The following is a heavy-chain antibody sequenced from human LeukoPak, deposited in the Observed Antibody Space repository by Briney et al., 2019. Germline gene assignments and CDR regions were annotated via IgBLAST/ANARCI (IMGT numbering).Heavy chain of an antibody. D-gene: IGHD3-9*01. CDR1: GYTFTSYG. J-gene: IGHJ4*02. V-gene: IGHV1-18*01. Sequence: ASVKVSCKASGYTFTSYGISWVRQAPGQGLEWMGWISTYNGDTDYAQKLQGRVTMTTDTSTSTAYMELRSLRSDDTAVYYCAKNYDFLTGYANWGQGTLVTVPS. CDR3: AKNYDFLTGYAN. CDR2: ISTYNGDT.